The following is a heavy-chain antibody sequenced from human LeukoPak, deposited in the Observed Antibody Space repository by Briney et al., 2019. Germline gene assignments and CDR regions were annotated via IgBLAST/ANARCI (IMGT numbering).Heavy chain of an antibody. D-gene: IGHD6-13*01. CDR2: IIPIFGTA. CDR1: GSTFSSYA. V-gene: IGHV1-69*13. J-gene: IGHJ4*02. CDR3: ARSYSSSSYYFDY. Sequence: SVKVSCKASGSTFSSYAISWVRQAPGQGLEWMGGIIPIFGTANYAQKFQGRVTITADESTSTAYMELSSLRSEDTAVYYCARSYSSSSYYFDYWGQGTLVTVSS.